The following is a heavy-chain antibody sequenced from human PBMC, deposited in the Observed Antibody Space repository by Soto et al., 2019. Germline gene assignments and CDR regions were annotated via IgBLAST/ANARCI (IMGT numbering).Heavy chain of an antibody. V-gene: IGHV3-66*01. Sequence: EVQLVESGGGLVQPGGSLRLSCAASGLTVSSKYMSWVRQAPGKGLEWVSLMYSGGTTSYADSVKGRFIISRDNSKNTLDLQVNSLRAEDTAVYYCAARGVISFDYWGQGTLVTVSS. CDR3: AARGVISFDY. CDR2: MYSGGTT. CDR1: GLTVSSKY. J-gene: IGHJ4*02. D-gene: IGHD2-21*01.